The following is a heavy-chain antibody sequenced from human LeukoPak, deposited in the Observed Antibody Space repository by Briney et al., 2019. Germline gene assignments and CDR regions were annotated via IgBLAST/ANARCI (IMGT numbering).Heavy chain of an antibody. CDR2: ISASGEST. CDR1: GFNFRTYG. D-gene: IGHD3-16*01. Sequence: GGSLRLSCAASGFNFRTYGMGWVRQAAGKGLEWLSGISASGESTYYADSVKGRFTISRDNSKNTLYLQMNILRPEDTAVYYCAKLQWGRHDAFDIWGQGIMVTVSS. V-gene: IGHV3-23*01. CDR3: AKLQWGRHDAFDI. J-gene: IGHJ3*02.